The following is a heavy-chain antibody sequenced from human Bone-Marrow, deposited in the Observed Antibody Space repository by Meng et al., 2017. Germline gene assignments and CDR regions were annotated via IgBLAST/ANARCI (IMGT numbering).Heavy chain of an antibody. CDR2: ISSSSSYI. D-gene: IGHD6-13*01. Sequence: GESLKISCAASGFTFSSYSMNWVRQAPGKGLEWVSSISSSSSYIYYADSVKGRFTISRDNAKNSLYLQMNSLRAEDTAVYYCARGLAPADSSSWTATPDYWGQGTLVTVSS. CDR3: ARGLAPADSSSWTATPDY. J-gene: IGHJ4*02. CDR1: GFTFSSYS. V-gene: IGHV3-21*01.